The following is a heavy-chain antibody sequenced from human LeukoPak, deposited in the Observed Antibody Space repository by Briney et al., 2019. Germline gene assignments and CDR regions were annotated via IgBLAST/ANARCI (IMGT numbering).Heavy chain of an antibody. CDR2: FDPEDGET. CDR3: ATPSYYDRGYLDY. V-gene: IGHV1-24*01. CDR1: GYTLTELS. Sequence: ASVKVSFKVSGYTLTELSMHWVRQAPGKGLEWMGGFDPEDGETIYAQKFQGRVTMTEDTSTDTAYMELSSLRSEDTAVYYCATPSYYDRGYLDYWGQGTLVTVSS. J-gene: IGHJ4*02. D-gene: IGHD3-22*01.